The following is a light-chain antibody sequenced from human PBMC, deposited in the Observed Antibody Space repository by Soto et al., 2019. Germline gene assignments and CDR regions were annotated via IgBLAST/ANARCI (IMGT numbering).Light chain of an antibody. V-gene: IGLV1-44*01. Sequence: QSVLTQPPSASGTPGQRVNISCSGSSSTIGSNTVNWYQQLPGTAPKLLVFSNTQRPSGVPDRFSGSKSGTSASLAISGLQSEDEADYYCAAWDDSLIDVFGTGTKVTVL. CDR2: SNT. CDR3: AAWDDSLIDV. J-gene: IGLJ1*01. CDR1: SSTIGSNT.